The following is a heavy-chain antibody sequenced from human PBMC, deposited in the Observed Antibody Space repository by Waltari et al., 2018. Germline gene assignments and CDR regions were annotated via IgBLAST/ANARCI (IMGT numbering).Heavy chain of an antibody. V-gene: IGHV3-33*01. CDR1: GFTFRSHG. CDR2: IWYDGSKE. CDR3: AREPHYYDSPYFDY. J-gene: IGHJ4*02. Sequence: VQLVESGGGEVQPGRSLRLLCDASGFTFRSHGFNWVRQGPNKGLEWVASIWYDGSKEYYADSVKGRFTISRDNSKNTLYLQMNSLRVEDTAMYYCAREPHYYDSPYFDYWGQGTLVTVSS. D-gene: IGHD3-22*01.